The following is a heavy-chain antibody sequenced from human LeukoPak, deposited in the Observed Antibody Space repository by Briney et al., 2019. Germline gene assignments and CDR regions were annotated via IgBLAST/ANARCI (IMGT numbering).Heavy chain of an antibody. Sequence: ASVKVSCKASGYSFTGYYMHWVRQAPGQGLEWMGWINPNSGGTNYAQKFQGRVTMTRDTSISTAYMELSRLRSDDTAVYYCARSIRGRNWLDPWGQGTLVTVSS. CDR3: ARSIRGRNWLDP. J-gene: IGHJ5*02. CDR2: INPNSGGT. CDR1: GYSFTGYY. V-gene: IGHV1-2*02. D-gene: IGHD4-17*01.